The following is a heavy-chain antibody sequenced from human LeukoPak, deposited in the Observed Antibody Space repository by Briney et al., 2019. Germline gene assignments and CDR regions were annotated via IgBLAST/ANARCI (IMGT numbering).Heavy chain of an antibody. Sequence: GGSLRLSCAASGFTFSSYSMNWVRQAPGKGLEWVSSISSSSSYIYYADSVKGRFTISRDNAKNSLYLQMNSLRAEDTAVYYCARDRYCGGDCYRRPAFDIWGQGTMVTVSS. V-gene: IGHV3-21*01. D-gene: IGHD2-21*02. CDR1: GFTFSSYS. J-gene: IGHJ3*02. CDR3: ARDRYCGGDCYRRPAFDI. CDR2: ISSSSSYI.